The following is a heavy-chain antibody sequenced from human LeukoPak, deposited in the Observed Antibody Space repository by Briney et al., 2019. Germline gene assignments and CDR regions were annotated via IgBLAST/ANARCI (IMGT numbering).Heavy chain of an antibody. D-gene: IGHD2-2*01. CDR2: ISTDGGSP. V-gene: IGHV3-64*01. CDR1: GFTFSSYA. CDR3: ARWSSTSCYDY. Sequence: GGSLRLSCAASGFTFSSYAMHWVRQAPGKGLEYVSAISTDGGSPYYANSVKGRFIISRDNSKNTLYLQMGSLRAEDMAVYYCARWSSTSCYDYWGQGTLVTVSS. J-gene: IGHJ4*02.